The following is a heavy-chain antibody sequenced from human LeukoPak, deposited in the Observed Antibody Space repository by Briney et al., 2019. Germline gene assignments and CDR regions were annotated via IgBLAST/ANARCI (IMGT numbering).Heavy chain of an antibody. CDR3: ARDPYDSRFDY. CDR1: GYTFTSYY. CDR2: INPSGGST. D-gene: IGHD3-22*01. V-gene: IGHV1-46*01. Sequence: EASVKVSCKASGYTFTSYYMHWVRRAPGQGLEWMGIINPSGGSTSYAQKFQGRVTMTRDTSTSTVYVELSSLRSEDTAVYYCARDPYDSRFDYWGQGTLVTVSS. J-gene: IGHJ4*02.